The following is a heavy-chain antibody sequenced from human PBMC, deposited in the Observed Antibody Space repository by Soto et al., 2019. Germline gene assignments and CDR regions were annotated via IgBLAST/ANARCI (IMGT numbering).Heavy chain of an antibody. J-gene: IGHJ3*02. CDR3: ARLGQTGPRIAFDI. Sequence: GASVKVSCKASGGTFSSYAISWVRQAPGQGLEWVGGIIPIFGTANYAQKFQGRVTITADESTSTAYMELSSLRSEDTAVYYCARLGQTGPRIAFDIWGQGTMVTVSS. V-gene: IGHV1-69*13. CDR1: GGTFSSYA. CDR2: IIPIFGTA. D-gene: IGHD1-1*01.